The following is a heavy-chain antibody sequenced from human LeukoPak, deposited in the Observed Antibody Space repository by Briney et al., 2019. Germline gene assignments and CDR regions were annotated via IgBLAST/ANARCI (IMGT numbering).Heavy chain of an antibody. CDR1: GFTFSSYA. Sequence: GGSPRLSCAASGFTFSSYAMSWVRQAPGKGLEWVSAISGSGGSTYYADSVKGRFTISRDNSKNTLYLQMNSLRAEDTAVYYCAKDRFFELLRYYFDYWGQGTLVTVSS. CDR3: AKDRFFELLRYYFDY. V-gene: IGHV3-23*01. J-gene: IGHJ4*02. D-gene: IGHD1-26*01. CDR2: ISGSGGST.